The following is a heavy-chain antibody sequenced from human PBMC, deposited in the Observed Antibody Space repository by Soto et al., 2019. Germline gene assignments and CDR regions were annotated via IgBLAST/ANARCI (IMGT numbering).Heavy chain of an antibody. J-gene: IGHJ5*02. D-gene: IGHD3-16*01. Sequence: AGGSLRLSCAASGFPFSHYWMHWVRQTPGKGLVWVSRINPAGTITNYADSVEGRFTISGDNADSALFLQMNSLSAEDTAIYYCTSDTFGLRDTWGQGTLVTVSS. CDR1: GFPFSHYW. V-gene: IGHV3-74*01. CDR2: INPAGTIT. CDR3: TSDTFGLRDT.